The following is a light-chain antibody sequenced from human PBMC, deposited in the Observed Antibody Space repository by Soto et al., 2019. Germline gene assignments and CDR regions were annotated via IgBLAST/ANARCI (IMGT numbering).Light chain of an antibody. J-gene: IGKJ4*01. V-gene: IGKV3-20*01. CDR3: QQYGSSPPLT. Sequence: DIVLTQSPGTLSSSPGERATLSCRASQSVRSSYLAWYQQKPGQAPRLLIYGASSRATGIPDRFSGSGSGTDFTLTISRLEPEDFAVYYCQQYGSSPPLTFGGGTKVDIK. CDR2: GAS. CDR1: QSVRSSY.